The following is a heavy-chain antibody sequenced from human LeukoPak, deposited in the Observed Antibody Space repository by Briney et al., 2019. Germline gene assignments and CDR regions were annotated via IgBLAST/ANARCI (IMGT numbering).Heavy chain of an antibody. CDR2: INPSGGST. D-gene: IGHD4-17*01. J-gene: IGHJ5*02. Sequence: ASVKVSCKASGYTFTGYYMHWVRQAPGQGLEWMGIINPSGGSTSYAQKFQGRVTMTRDTSTSTVYMELSSLRSEDTAVYYCARDRHDYGDYGWFDPWGQGTLVTVSS. V-gene: IGHV1-46*01. CDR3: ARDRHDYGDYGWFDP. CDR1: GYTFTGYY.